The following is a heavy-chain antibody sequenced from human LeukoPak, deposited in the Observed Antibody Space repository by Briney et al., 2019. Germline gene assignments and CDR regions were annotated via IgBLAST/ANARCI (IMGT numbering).Heavy chain of an antibody. J-gene: IGHJ6*02. V-gene: IGHV4-4*07. D-gene: IGHD2-2*01. CDR3: ARDDSVVVPAAMPYYYYGMDV. Sequence: SQTLSLTCPVCGRSISSYYWSWVRQPAGKGLEWVGRTYTSGSTNYNPPLKSRVTMSVDTSKSQFSLKLSSVTAADTAVYYCARDDSVVVPAAMPYYYYGMDVWGQGTTVTVSS. CDR1: GRSISSYY. CDR2: TYTSGST.